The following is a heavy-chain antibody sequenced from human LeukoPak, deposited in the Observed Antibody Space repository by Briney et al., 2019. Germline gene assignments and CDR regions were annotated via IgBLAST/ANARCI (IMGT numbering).Heavy chain of an antibody. D-gene: IGHD5-18*01. J-gene: IGHJ6*02. CDR1: GYTFTSYY. CDR2: INPSGGST. V-gene: IGHV1-46*01. Sequence: GASVKVSCKASGYTFTSYYMHWVRQAPGQGLEWMGIINPSGGSTSYAQKFQGRVTMTRDTSTSTVYMELSSLRSEDTAVYYCARGGYNYGFVTQSDEGPYYYYGMDVWGQGTTVTVSS. CDR3: ARGGYNYGFVTQSDEGPYYYYGMDV.